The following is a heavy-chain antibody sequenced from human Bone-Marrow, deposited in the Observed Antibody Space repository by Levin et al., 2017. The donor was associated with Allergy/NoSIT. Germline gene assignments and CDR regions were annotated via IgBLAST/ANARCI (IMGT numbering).Heavy chain of an antibody. D-gene: IGHD4-17*01. CDR1: GGSISSSSYY. CDR2: IYYSGST. CDR3: ARSQLDQYGDHESFYYYYGMDV. V-gene: IGHV4-39*01. J-gene: IGHJ6*02. Sequence: RSQTLSLTCTVSGGSISSSSYYWGWIRQPPGKGLEWIGSIYYSGSTYYNPSLKSRVTISVDTSKNQFSLKLSSVTAADTAVYYCARSQLDQYGDHESFYYYYGMDVWGQGTTVTVSS.